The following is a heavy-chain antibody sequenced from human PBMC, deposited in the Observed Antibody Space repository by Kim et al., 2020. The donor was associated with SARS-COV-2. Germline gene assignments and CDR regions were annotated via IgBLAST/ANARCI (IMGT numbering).Heavy chain of an antibody. D-gene: IGHD1-26*01. CDR2: IIPILGIA. J-gene: IGHJ6*03. CDR3: AIFKATDGYYYYMDV. CDR1: GGTFSSYA. V-gene: IGHV1-69*04. Sequence: SVKVSCKASGGTFSSYAISWVRQAPGQGLEWMGRIIPILGIANYAQKFQGRVTITADKSTSTAYMELSSLRSEDTAVYYCAIFKATDGYYYYMDVWGKGPRSPSP.